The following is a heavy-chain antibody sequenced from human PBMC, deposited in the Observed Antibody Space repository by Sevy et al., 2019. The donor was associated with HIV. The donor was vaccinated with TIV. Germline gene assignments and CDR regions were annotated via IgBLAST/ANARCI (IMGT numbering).Heavy chain of an antibody. CDR2: IYQSGST. Sequence: SETLSLTCAVSGYSITSGYYWGCIRQPPGKGLEWIGSIYQSGSTHYNPSLKSRVTMSVETSKNQFSLKLSSVTAADTVVYYCARHSHGSGTYYVPFDYWGQGTLVTVSS. J-gene: IGHJ4*02. CDR3: ARHSHGSGTYYVPFDY. V-gene: IGHV4-38-2*01. CDR1: GYSITSGYY. D-gene: IGHD3-10*01.